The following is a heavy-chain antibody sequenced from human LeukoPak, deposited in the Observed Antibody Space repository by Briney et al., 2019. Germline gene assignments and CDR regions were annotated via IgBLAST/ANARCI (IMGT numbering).Heavy chain of an antibody. CDR2: IYYSGST. J-gene: IGHJ4*02. V-gene: IGHV4-31*03. CDR1: GGSISSGGYY. Sequence: SESLSLTCTVSGGSISSGGYYWSWIRQHPGKGLEWIGYIYYSGSTYYNPSLKSRVTISVDTSKNQFSLKLSSVTAADTAVYYCARSTFGSGISQIDYWGQGTLVTVSS. D-gene: IGHD3-10*01. CDR3: ARSTFGSGISQIDY.